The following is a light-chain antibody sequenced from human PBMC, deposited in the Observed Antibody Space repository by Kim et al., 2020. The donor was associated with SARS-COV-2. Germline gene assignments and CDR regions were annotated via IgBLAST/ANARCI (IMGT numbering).Light chain of an antibody. J-gene: IGKJ1*01. V-gene: IGKV1-5*01. CDR1: QNIDNY. Sequence: SASVGDRVTITCRASQNIDNYLAWFQQKPEKAPKRLIYDASSLESGVPSRFSGSGSGTEFTLTISSLQPDDFATYYCQQYNSYWTFGQGTKVDIK. CDR3: QQYNSYWT. CDR2: DAS.